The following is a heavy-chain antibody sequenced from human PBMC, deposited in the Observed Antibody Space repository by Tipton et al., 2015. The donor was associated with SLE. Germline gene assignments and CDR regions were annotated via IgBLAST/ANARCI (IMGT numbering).Heavy chain of an antibody. V-gene: IGHV1-69*05. CDR1: GGIFSNFA. Sequence: QSGPEVKKPGSSVKVSCKASGGIFSNFAISWVRQAPGQGLEWMGRIIPIFGTAKYAQKFQGRVTITTDESTTTAYMELSSLRSDDTAVYYCAREAAAMASDYWGQGTLVTVSS. CDR3: AREAAAMASDY. D-gene: IGHD2-2*01. CDR2: IIPIFGTA. J-gene: IGHJ4*02.